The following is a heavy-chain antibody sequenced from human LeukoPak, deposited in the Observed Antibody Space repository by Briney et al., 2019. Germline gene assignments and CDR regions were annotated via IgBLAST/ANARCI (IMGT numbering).Heavy chain of an antibody. CDR2: IKQDGGEK. CDR1: GFTFSSYW. D-gene: IGHD6-13*01. J-gene: IGHJ6*03. Sequence: GGSLRLSCAASGFTFSSYWMSWVRQAPGKGLEWVANIKQDGGEKYYVDSVKGRFTISRDNAKNSLYLQMNSLRAEDTAVYYCARVEGSSSWNDYYYYMDVWGKGTTVTVSS. CDR3: ARVEGSSSWNDYYYYMDV. V-gene: IGHV3-7*01.